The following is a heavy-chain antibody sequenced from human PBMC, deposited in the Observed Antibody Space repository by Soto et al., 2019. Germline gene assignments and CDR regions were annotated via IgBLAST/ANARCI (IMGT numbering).Heavy chain of an antibody. CDR3: VKDRSTSDWYGYFDY. CDR2: ISVSGHNT. D-gene: IGHD6-19*01. CDR1: GFTFNTYA. Sequence: PGGSLRLPCAASGFTFNTYAMSWVGQAPGKGLEWVSAISVSGHNTYYADSVKGRFTISRDNSKNTLYLEMNSLRAEDTAVYYYVKDRSTSDWYGYFDYWGQGTLVTVSS. J-gene: IGHJ4*02. V-gene: IGHV3-23*01.